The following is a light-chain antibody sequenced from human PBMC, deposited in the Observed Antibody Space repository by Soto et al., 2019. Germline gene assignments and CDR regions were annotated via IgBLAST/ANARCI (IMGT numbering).Light chain of an antibody. CDR3: QQYISYPYT. J-gene: IGKJ2*01. Sequence: DIQMTQSPSTLSASIGDRVTISCRASQSLSGWLAWYQQKPGKAPSLLIYKTSNLESGVPSRFSGSGSGTEFTLTISCLQPDDFATYYCQQYISYPYTFGQGTNLNIK. CDR2: KTS. CDR1: QSLSGW. V-gene: IGKV1-5*03.